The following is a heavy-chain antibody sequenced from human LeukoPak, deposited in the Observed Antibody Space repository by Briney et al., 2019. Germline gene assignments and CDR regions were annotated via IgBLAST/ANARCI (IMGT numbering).Heavy chain of an antibody. D-gene: IGHD4-23*01. Sequence: GGALRLSCAESEVTFSSYGMSCGPEAPGKGLECGSAIIVSGGTTYYADSVKGRFTISRDNSRNTLYLEVISLRAEDTAIYYCATEVTPGDLLYGPFDYWGQGTLVTVSS. CDR2: IIVSGGTT. V-gene: IGHV3-23*01. J-gene: IGHJ4*02. CDR1: EVTFSSYG. CDR3: ATEVTPGDLLYGPFDY.